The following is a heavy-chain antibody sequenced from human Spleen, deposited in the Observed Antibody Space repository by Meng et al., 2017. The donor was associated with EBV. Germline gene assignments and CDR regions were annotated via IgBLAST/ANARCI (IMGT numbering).Heavy chain of an antibody. J-gene: IGHJ5*02. V-gene: IGHV4-34*01. CDR2: INHVGGT. CDR3: ASRGDGIFSNYDWFDL. Sequence: QVIIRLLRRALLLPYSALSLSCAFYGGPLSGYYCSVIRQPPGKGLEWIGEINHVGGTSYNPSLKSRITMSLDTSMNHFSLKLTSVTAADTAVYYCASRGDGIFSNYDWFDLWGQGTLVTVAS. CDR1: GGPLSGYY. D-gene: IGHD4-11*01.